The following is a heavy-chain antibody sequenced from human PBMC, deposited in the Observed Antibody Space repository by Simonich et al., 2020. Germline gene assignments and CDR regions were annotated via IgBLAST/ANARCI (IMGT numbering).Heavy chain of an antibody. CDR3: ARTYSGSYYYFDY. J-gene: IGHJ4*02. V-gene: IGHV1-8*03. D-gene: IGHD1-26*01. CDR2: KNPNSGNT. Sequence: QVQLVQSGAEVKKPGASVKVSCKAAGYTFTSYDINWVRQATGQGLELMGWKNPNSGNTGYEQKFQGRVTITRNTSISTAYMELSSLRSEDTAVYYCARTYSGSYYYFDYWGQGTLVTVSS. CDR1: GYTFTSYD.